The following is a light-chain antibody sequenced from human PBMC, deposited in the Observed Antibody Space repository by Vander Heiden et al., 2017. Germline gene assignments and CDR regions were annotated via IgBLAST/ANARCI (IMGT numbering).Light chain of an antibody. V-gene: IGKV1-9*01. Sequence: DIQLPQSPSFLSPSVGDRVTITCRASQGISSYLAWYQQKPGKAPKLLIYAASTLQSGVPSRFSGSGSGTEFTLTISSLQPEDFATYYCQQLNSSPYTFGQGTKMXIK. J-gene: IGKJ2*01. CDR1: QGISSY. CDR3: QQLNSSPYT. CDR2: AAS.